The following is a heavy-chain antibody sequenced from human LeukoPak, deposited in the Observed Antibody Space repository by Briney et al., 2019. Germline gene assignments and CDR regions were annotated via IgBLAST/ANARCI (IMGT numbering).Heavy chain of an antibody. D-gene: IGHD3-22*01. Sequence: GGSLRLSCAASGLTISSYSMNWVRQAPGKGLEWVSSISTSSSYIYYADSVKGRFTISRDNAKNSLYLQMNSLRAEDTAVYYCARAASSCGYWDWGQGTLVTVSS. CDR3: ARAASSCGYWD. CDR2: ISTSSSYI. CDR1: GLTISSYS. V-gene: IGHV3-21*01. J-gene: IGHJ4*02.